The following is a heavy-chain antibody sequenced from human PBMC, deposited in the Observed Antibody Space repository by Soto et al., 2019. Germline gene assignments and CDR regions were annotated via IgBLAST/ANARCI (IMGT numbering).Heavy chain of an antibody. CDR2: IYHSGST. J-gene: IGHJ6*02. V-gene: IGHV4-30-2*01. Sequence: SETLSLTXAVSGGSISSGGYSWSWIRQPPGKGLEWIGYIYHSGSTYYNPSLKSRVTISVDRSKNQFSLKLSSVTAADTAVYYCTYSGSYYGMDVWGQGTTVTVSS. CDR3: TYSGSYYGMDV. D-gene: IGHD3-10*01. CDR1: GGSISSGGYS.